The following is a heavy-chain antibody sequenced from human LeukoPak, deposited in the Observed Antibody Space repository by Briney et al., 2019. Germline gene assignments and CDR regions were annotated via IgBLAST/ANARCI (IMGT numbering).Heavy chain of an antibody. CDR3: ARGDKVATANFDH. Sequence: GASVKVSCKASGYTFSGYYMHWVRQAPGQGLEWMGIINPSGGSTSYAQKFQGRVTMTRDTSTSTVYMELSSLRSDDTAVYYCARGDKVATANFDHWGQGTLVTVSS. V-gene: IGHV1-46*01. J-gene: IGHJ4*02. CDR2: INPSGGST. CDR1: GYTFSGYY. D-gene: IGHD5-12*01.